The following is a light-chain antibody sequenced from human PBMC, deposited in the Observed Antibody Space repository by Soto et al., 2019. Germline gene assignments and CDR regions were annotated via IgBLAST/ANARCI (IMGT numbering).Light chain of an antibody. V-gene: IGKV3-11*01. CDR3: QQRSAWTLT. J-gene: IGKJ4*01. Sequence: IVLTQSPATLSLSPGEGATLSCRASQSIGDYVAWFQQKPGQAPRLLIYDGSNRAVGIPARFSGSASGTASTLTISSLEPEDVAVYYCQQRSAWTLTFGGGTRVAI. CDR1: QSIGDY. CDR2: DGS.